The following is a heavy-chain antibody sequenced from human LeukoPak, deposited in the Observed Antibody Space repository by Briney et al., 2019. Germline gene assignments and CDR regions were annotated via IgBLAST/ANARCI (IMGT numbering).Heavy chain of an antibody. CDR3: AKDLSPPDSGWYGGGDY. D-gene: IGHD6-19*01. V-gene: IGHV1-46*01. CDR1: GYTFTSYY. Sequence: ASVKVSCKASGYTFTSYYMHWVRQAPGQGLEWMGIINPSGGSTSYAQKFQGRVTMTRDTSTSTVYMELSSLRSEDTAVYYCAKDLSPPDSGWYGGGDYWGQGTLVTVSS. J-gene: IGHJ4*02. CDR2: INPSGGST.